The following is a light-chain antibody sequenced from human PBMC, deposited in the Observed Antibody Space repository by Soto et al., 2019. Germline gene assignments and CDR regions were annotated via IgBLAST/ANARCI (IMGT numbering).Light chain of an antibody. CDR1: QSISSY. CDR3: QQYYSSPPT. V-gene: IGKV1-39*01. CDR2: AAS. J-gene: IGKJ1*01. Sequence: DIQMTQSPSSLSASVGDRVTITCRASQSISSYLNWYQQKPGKAPKLLIYAASSLQSGVPSRFSGSGSGTDFTLTISSLQAEDVAVYYCQQYYSSPPTFGQGTKVDI.